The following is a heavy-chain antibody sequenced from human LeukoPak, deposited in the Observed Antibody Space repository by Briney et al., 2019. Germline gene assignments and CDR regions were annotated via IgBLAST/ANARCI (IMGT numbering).Heavy chain of an antibody. D-gene: IGHD6-19*01. CDR2: ISWNSGSI. Sequence: PGGSLRLSCAASGFTFDDYAMHWVRQAPGKGLEWVSGISWNSGSIGYADSVKGRFTISRDNAKNSLYLQMNSLRAEDTALYYCAKDSSSGGYDYWGQGTLVTVSS. V-gene: IGHV3-9*01. J-gene: IGHJ4*02. CDR1: GFTFDDYA. CDR3: AKDSSSGGYDY.